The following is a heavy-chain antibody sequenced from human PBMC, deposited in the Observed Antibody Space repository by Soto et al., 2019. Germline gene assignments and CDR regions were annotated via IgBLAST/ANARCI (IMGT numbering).Heavy chain of an antibody. CDR2: IYHSGST. CDR1: GGSISSGGYS. Sequence: QLQLQESGSGLVKPSQTLSLTCAVSGGSISSGGYSWSWIRQPPGKGLEWIGYIYHSGSTYYNPSIKSRVTLSVDRSKNQFSLKLSSVPAADTAVYYCARGIGGAAAGTVDYLGQGSLVTVS. J-gene: IGHJ4*02. CDR3: ARGIGGAAAGTVDY. D-gene: IGHD6-13*01. V-gene: IGHV4-30-2*01.